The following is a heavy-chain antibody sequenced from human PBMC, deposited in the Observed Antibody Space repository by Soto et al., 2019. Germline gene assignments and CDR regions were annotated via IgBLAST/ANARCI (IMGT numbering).Heavy chain of an antibody. CDR2: IYHSGST. D-gene: IGHD3-3*01. Sequence: PSETLSLTCAVSGYSISSGYYWGWIRQPPGKGLEWIGSIYHSGSTYYNPSLKSRVTISVDTSKNQFSLKLSSVTAADTAVYYCARFDFWSGYYRPNYYYGTDVWGQGTTVTVSS. CDR3: ARFDFWSGYYRPNYYYGTDV. J-gene: IGHJ6*02. CDR1: GYSISSGYY. V-gene: IGHV4-38-2*01.